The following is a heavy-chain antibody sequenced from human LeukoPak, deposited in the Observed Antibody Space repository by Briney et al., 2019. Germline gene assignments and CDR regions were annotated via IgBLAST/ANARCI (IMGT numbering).Heavy chain of an antibody. J-gene: IGHJ5*02. Sequence: PGGSLRLSCAASGFTSSSYAMSWVRQAPGKGLEWVSAISGSGGSTYYADSVKGRFTISRDNSKNTLYLQMNSLRAEDTAVYYCAKDRYCSGGSCYPNWFDPWGQGTLVTVSS. CDR2: ISGSGGST. V-gene: IGHV3-23*01. D-gene: IGHD2-15*01. CDR3: AKDRYCSGGSCYPNWFDP. CDR1: GFTSSSYA.